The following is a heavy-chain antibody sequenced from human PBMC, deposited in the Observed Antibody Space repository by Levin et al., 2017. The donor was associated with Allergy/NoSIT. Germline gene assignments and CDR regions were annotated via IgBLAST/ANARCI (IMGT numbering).Heavy chain of an antibody. J-gene: IGHJ6*02. CDR1: GLSVSDNY. CDR2: ISRDGTP. V-gene: IGHV3-53*01. Sequence: GESLKISCVVSGLSVSDNYMSWVRQAPGKGLEWVSVISRDGTPYYADSVKGRFTISRDISSNTLDLQMDSLRADDTALYYCARDHDPFHDSGTFYKAHTYYGMDVWGQGTAVTVSS. CDR3: ARDHDPFHDSGTFYKAHTYYGMDV. D-gene: IGHD3-10*01.